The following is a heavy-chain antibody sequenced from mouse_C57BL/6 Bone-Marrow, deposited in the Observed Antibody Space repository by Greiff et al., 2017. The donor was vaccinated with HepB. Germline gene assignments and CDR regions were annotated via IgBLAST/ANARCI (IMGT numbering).Heavy chain of an antibody. J-gene: IGHJ4*01. Sequence: EVMLVESGEGLVKPGGSLKLSCAASGFTFSSYAMSWVRQTPEKRLEWVAYISSGGDYIYYADTVKGRFTISRDNARNTLYLQMSSLKSEDTAMYYCTRVEYYGSSLYYYAMDYWGQGTSVTVSS. CDR3: TRVEYYGSSLYYYAMDY. D-gene: IGHD1-1*01. V-gene: IGHV5-9-1*02. CDR2: ISSGGDYI. CDR1: GFTFSSYA.